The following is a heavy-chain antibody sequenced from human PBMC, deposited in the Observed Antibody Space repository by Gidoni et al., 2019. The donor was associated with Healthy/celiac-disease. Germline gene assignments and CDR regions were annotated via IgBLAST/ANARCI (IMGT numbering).Heavy chain of an antibody. CDR1: GGTSSSYA. J-gene: IGHJ6*02. Sequence: QVQLVQSGAEVKKPGSSVKVSCKAAGGTSSSYAISWVRQAPGQGLEWMGGIIPIFGTANYAQKFQGRVTITADESTSTAYMELSSLRSEDTAVYYCARSGDSSGYYYPDYYYYGMDVWGQGTTVTVSS. CDR3: ARSGDSSGYYYPDYYYYGMDV. CDR2: IIPIFGTA. V-gene: IGHV1-69*12. D-gene: IGHD3-22*01.